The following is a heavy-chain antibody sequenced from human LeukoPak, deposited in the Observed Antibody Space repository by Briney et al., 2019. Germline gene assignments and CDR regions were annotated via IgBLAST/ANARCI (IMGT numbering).Heavy chain of an antibody. CDR1: GFTSSSYA. J-gene: IGHJ6*02. CDR3: AKGRDTYQYGMDV. V-gene: IGHV3-30*02. Sequence: PGGSLRLSCAASGFTSSSYAMQWVRQAPGKGLEWVAFILYGGSNKYYADSVKGRFTISRDNSKNTLYLQMNSLTAEDTAVYYCAKGRDTYQYGMDVWGQGTTVTVSS. CDR2: ILYGGSNK.